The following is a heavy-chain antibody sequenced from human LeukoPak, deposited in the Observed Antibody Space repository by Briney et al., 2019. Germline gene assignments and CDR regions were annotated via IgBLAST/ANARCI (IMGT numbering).Heavy chain of an antibody. D-gene: IGHD6-19*01. J-gene: IGHJ4*02. CDR1: GGSISSYF. CDR3: ARIDRAVAGTIDY. Sequence: SSETLSLTCTVSGGSISSYFWSWIRQPPGKGLEWIGYIYYSGSTNYNPSLKSRVTMSVDTPKNQFSLKLSSVTAADTAVHYCARIDRAVAGTIDYWGQGTLVTVSS. V-gene: IGHV4-59*08. CDR2: IYYSGST.